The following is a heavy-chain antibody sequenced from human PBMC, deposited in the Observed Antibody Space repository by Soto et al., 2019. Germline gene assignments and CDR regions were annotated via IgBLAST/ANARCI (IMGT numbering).Heavy chain of an antibody. J-gene: IGHJ4*02. CDR1: GFTFSSYG. CDR3: AKDLCYYYDSSGYYGRYRCSFDY. CDR2: ISYDGSNK. V-gene: IGHV3-30*18. Sequence: SLRLSCAASGFTFSSYGMHWVRQAPGKGLEWVAVISYDGSNKYYADSVKGRFTISRDNSKNTLYLQMNSLRAEDTAVYYCAKDLCYYYDSSGYYGRYRCSFDYWGQGTLVTVSS. D-gene: IGHD3-22*01.